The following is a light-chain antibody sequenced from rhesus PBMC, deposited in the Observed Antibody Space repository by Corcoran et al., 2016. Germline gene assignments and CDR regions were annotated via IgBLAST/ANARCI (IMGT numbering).Light chain of an antibody. CDR3: LQYSSSPRT. Sequence: DIQMTQSPSSLSASVGDTVTITCRASQSISTWLDWYQQKPGKAPTLLIYKASTLQSGVPSRFSGSGSGTDFTLNISSLQPEDFATYHCLQYSSSPRTFGQGTKVEIK. V-gene: IGKV1-22*01. CDR1: QSISTW. J-gene: IGKJ1*01. CDR2: KAS.